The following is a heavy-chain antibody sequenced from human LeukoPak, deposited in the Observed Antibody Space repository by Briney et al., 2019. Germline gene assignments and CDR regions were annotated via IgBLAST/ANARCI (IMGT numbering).Heavy chain of an antibody. CDR3: AKDAGRDSILTGWFES. V-gene: IGHV3-9*01. D-gene: IGHD3-9*01. J-gene: IGHJ5*01. Sequence: PGGSLRLSCEVSGFTFNDYAMHWVRQVPGKGLEWVAGLIWDSGSLDYADSVKGRFTISRDNAKKSLYLQMNSLRPEDTALYFCAKDAGRDSILTGWFESWGQGTLVTVSS. CDR2: LIWDSGSL. CDR1: GFTFNDYA.